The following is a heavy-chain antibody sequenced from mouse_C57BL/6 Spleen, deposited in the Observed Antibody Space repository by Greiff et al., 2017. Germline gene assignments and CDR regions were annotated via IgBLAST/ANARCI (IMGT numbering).Heavy chain of an antibody. CDR3: ARYYGSSPHWYFDV. CDR2: IDPSDSYT. Sequence: QVQLQQPGAELVRPGTSVKLSCKASGYTFTSYWMHWVKQRPGQGLEWIGVIDPSDSYTNYNQKFKGKATLTVDPSSSTAYMQLSSLTSEDSAVYYCARYYGSSPHWYFDVWGTGTTVTVSS. J-gene: IGHJ1*03. D-gene: IGHD1-1*01. CDR1: GYTFTSYW. V-gene: IGHV1-59*01.